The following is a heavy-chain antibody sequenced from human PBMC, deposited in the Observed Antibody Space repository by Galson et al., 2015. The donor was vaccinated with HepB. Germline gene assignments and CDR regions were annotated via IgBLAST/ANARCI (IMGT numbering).Heavy chain of an antibody. CDR3: ARDNCSSTSCYTHY. J-gene: IGHJ4*02. V-gene: IGHV3-30-3*01. D-gene: IGHD2-2*02. CDR1: GFTFSSYA. Sequence: SLRLSCAASGFTFSSYAMHWVRQAPGKGLEWVAVISYDGSNKYYADSVKGRFTISRDNSKNTLYLQINSLRAEDTAVYYCARDNCSSTSCYTHYWGQGTLVTVSS. CDR2: ISYDGSNK.